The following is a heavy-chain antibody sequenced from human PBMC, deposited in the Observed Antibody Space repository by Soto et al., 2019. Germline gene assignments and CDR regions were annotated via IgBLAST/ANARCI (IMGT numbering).Heavy chain of an antibody. Sequence: SETLSLTCTVSGGSIRSGGYYWSWIRQHPGKGLEWIGYIYYSGSTYYNPSLKSRVTISVDTSKNQFSLKLSSVTAADTAVYYCARGGGESVYYYYGMDVWGQGTTVTVSS. CDR3: ARGGGESVYYYYGMDV. CDR1: GGSIRSGGYY. J-gene: IGHJ6*02. CDR2: IYYSGST. V-gene: IGHV4-31*03. D-gene: IGHD3-10*01.